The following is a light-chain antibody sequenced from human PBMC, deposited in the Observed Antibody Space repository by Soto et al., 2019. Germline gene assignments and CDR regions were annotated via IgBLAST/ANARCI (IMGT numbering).Light chain of an antibody. CDR2: GAS. CDR1: ETVAGSY. J-gene: IGKJ5*01. Sequence: EIVLTQSPGTLSLSPGERATLSCRASETVAGSYLAWYQQKPGQAPRLLIHGASTRATGIPARFSGSGSGTEFTLSISRLQSEDFALYYCQQYYNWRAITFGQGTRLEIK. CDR3: QQYYNWRAIT. V-gene: IGKV3D-15*01.